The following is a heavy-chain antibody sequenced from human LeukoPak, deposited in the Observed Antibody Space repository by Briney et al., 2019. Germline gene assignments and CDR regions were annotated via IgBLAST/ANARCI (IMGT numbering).Heavy chain of an antibody. CDR2: IYYSGST. CDR1: GGSISSGGYY. D-gene: IGHD3-22*01. J-gene: IGHJ4*02. Sequence: SQTLSLTCTVSGGSISSGGYYWSWIRQHPGKGLEWIGYIYYSGSTYYNPSLKSRVTISVDTSKNQFSLKLSSVTAVDTAVYYCARDGGDSSGYPFGYWGQGTLVTVSS. CDR3: ARDGGDSSGYPFGY. V-gene: IGHV4-31*03.